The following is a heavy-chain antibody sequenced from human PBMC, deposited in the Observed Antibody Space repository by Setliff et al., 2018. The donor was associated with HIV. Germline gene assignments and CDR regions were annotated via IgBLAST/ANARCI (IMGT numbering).Heavy chain of an antibody. CDR3: ARAPAHEHATGWYSSSNRFDP. D-gene: IGHD1-26*01. CDR2: IIPLFGTA. Sequence: SVKVSCKAAGGTFSGHAINWVREAPGQGVEWMGEIIPLFGTAHYAQRFQGRISITADHSTSTAYMDLRRLKSADPAVYYCARAPAHEHATGWYSSSNRFDPWGQGTLVTVSS. J-gene: IGHJ5*02. V-gene: IGHV1-69*13. CDR1: GGTFSGHA.